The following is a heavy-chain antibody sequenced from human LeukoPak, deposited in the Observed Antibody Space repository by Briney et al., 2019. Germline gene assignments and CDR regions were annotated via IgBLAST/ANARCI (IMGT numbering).Heavy chain of an antibody. V-gene: IGHV3-73*01. CDR3: TSMATISPFDY. CDR2: IRSKANSYAT. J-gene: IGHJ4*02. Sequence: GGSLRLSSAASGFTFSGSAMHWVRQASGKGLEWVGRIRSKANSYATAYAASVKGRFTISRDDSTNTAYLQMNSLKTEDTAVYYCTSMATISPFDYWGQGTLVTVSS. CDR1: GFTFSGSA. D-gene: IGHD5-24*01.